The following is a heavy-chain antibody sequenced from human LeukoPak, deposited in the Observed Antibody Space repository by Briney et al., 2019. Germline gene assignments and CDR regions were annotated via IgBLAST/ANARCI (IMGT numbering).Heavy chain of an antibody. V-gene: IGHV3-23*01. CDR3: ARDYGGNPFDY. J-gene: IGHJ4*02. CDR2: ISRSGAGT. Sequence: PGGSLRLSCAASGFTYSTCAMSWVRQAPGKGLEWVSGISRSGAGTFYADSVKGRFTISRDNSKNTLYLQMNSLRADDTAVYYCARDYGGNPFDYWGQGTLVTISS. D-gene: IGHD4-23*01. CDR1: GFTYSTCA.